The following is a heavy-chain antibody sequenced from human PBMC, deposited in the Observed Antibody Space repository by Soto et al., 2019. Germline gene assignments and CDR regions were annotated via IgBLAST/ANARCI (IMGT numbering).Heavy chain of an antibody. CDR3: ASDNSHYVGNFVSDY. Sequence: EVQQVESGGGLVQPGRSLRLSCAASGFTFDDYAMHWVRQAPGKGLEWVSGISWNSGSIGYADSVKGRFTISRDNAKNSLYQQINRLRTEHMALYYCASDNSHYVGNFVSDYWGQGTLVTVSA. D-gene: IGHD5-12*01. CDR2: ISWNSGSI. J-gene: IGHJ4*02. CDR1: GFTFDDYA. V-gene: IGHV3-9*03.